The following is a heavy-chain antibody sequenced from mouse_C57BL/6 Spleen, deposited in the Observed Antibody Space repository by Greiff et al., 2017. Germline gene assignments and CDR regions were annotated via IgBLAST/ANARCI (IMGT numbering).Heavy chain of an antibody. CDR1: GFSLTSYG. V-gene: IGHV2-2*01. J-gene: IGHJ3*01. Sequence: VKLVESGPGLVQPSQSLSITCTVSGFSLTSYGVHWVRQSPGKGLEWLGVIWSGGSTDYNAAFISGLSISKDNSKSQVFFKMNSLQADDTAIYYCARNFFDGYYSWFAYWGQGTLVTVSA. CDR2: IWSGGST. D-gene: IGHD2-3*01. CDR3: ARNFFDGYYSWFAY.